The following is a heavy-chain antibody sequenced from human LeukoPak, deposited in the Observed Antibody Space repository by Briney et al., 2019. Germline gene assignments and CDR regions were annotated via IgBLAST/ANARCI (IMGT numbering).Heavy chain of an antibody. V-gene: IGHV4-61*02. CDR1: GGSISSGSYY. CDR2: IYTSGST. D-gene: IGHD2-15*01. CDR3: ARDLCSSGSCYGAFQH. J-gene: IGHJ1*01. Sequence: PSETLSHTCTVSGGSISSGSYYWSWIRQPAGKGLEWIGRIYTSGSTYYNPSLKSRVTISVDRSKNQFSLKLSSVTAADTAVYYCARDLCSSGSCYGAFQHWGQGTLVTVSS.